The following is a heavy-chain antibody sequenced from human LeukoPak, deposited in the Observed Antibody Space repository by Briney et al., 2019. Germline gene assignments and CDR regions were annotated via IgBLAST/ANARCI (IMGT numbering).Heavy chain of an antibody. CDR2: IYYSGST. CDR3: ASGGYSGYDIFDY. V-gene: IGHV4-59*01. CDR1: GGSISSYY. J-gene: IGHJ4*02. D-gene: IGHD5-12*01. Sequence: SETLSLTCTVSGGSISSYYWSWIRQPPGKGLEWIGYIYYSGSTNYNPSLKSRVTISVDTSRNQFSLKLSSVTAADTAVYYCASGGYSGYDIFDYWGQGTLVTVSS.